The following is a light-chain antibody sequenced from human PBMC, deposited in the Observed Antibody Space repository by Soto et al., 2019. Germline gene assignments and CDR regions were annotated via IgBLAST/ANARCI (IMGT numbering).Light chain of an antibody. CDR3: AAWDDSLEGVL. CDR2: MNN. J-gene: IGLJ3*02. Sequence: QSVLTQPPSASGTPGQTVTISCSGSSSNIGGKFVYWYQHVPGTAPQVLIFMNNQRPSLFPDRFAGSKSGTSASLAISGLRSEDGSDYYCAAWDDSLEGVLFGGGTKLTVL. V-gene: IGLV1-47*01. CDR1: SSNIGGKF.